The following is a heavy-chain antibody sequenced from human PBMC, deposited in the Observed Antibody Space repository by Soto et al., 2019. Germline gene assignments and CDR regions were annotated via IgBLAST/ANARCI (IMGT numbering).Heavy chain of an antibody. V-gene: IGHV3-33*01. Sequence: QVQVVESGGGVVQPGRSMRLSCAASGFTFSSFGMHWVRQAPGKGLEWVSLIWYDGSKKSYGDSVKGRFTISRDNSSNTVYLHINSLRADDTAVYYCARDASYYSLWSGYYPSRNGMDVWGQGTTVTGSS. CDR2: IWYDGSKK. J-gene: IGHJ6*02. CDR3: ARDASYYSLWSGYYPSRNGMDV. D-gene: IGHD3-3*01. CDR1: GFTFSSFG.